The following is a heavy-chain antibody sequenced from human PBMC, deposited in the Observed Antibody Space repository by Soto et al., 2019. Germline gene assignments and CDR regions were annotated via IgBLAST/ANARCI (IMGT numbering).Heavy chain of an antibody. J-gene: IGHJ4*02. CDR1: GGSFSGYY. V-gene: IGHV4-34*01. CDR3: ASWGRGTNYDFWSGYYD. CDR2: INLSGRP. Sequence: SETLSLTCAVYGGSFSGYYWSWIRQHPGNGLEWIGEINLSGRPHYTPSLMSRVTISVDTSKSQFSLKLSSVTAADTAVYYCASWGRGTNYDFWSGYYDWGQGTLVTVSS. D-gene: IGHD3-3*01.